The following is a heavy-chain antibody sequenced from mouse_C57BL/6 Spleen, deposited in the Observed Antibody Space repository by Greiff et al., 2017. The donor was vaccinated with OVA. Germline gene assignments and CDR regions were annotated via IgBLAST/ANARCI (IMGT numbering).Heavy chain of an antibody. J-gene: IGHJ3*01. CDR1: GFTFSSYG. D-gene: IGHD4-1*01. V-gene: IGHV5-6*01. CDR3: ARHEEKLTGPFAY. CDR2: ISSGGSYT. Sequence: EVKLQESGGDLVKPGGSLKLSCAASGFTFSSYGMSWVRQTPDKRLEWVATISSGGSYTYYPDSVKGRFTISRDNAKNTLYLQMSSLKSEDTAMYYCARHEEKLTGPFAYWGQGTLVTVSA.